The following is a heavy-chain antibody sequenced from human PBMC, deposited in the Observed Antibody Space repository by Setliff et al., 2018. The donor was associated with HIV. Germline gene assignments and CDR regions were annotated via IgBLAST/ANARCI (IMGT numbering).Heavy chain of an antibody. Sequence: SETLSLTCTVSGDSISSSIYYWGWVRQPPGKGLEWIGGIYYTGSPFYNPSLKGRVTISVDTSKNQFSLKLSSVTAADTAVYYCARVQVGGYNFYFDYWGQGTLVTVSS. CDR1: GDSISSSIYY. CDR3: ARVQVGGYNFYFDY. D-gene: IGHD5-12*01. CDR2: IYYTGSP. J-gene: IGHJ4*02. V-gene: IGHV4-39*01.